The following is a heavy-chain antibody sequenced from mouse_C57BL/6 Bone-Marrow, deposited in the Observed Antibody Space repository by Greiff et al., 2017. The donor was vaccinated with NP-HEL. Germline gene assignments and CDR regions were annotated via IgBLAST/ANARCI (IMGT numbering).Heavy chain of an antibody. J-gene: IGHJ3*01. CDR3: ARRGSYYCAWFAY. CDR1: GYTFTSYW. Sequence: QVQLKQPGAELVKPGASVKLSCKASGYTFTSYWMHWVKQRPGQGLEWIGMIHPNSGSTNYNEKFKSKATLTVDKSSSTAYMQLSSLTSEDSAVYYCARRGSYYCAWFAYWGQGTLVTVSA. V-gene: IGHV1-64*01. CDR2: IHPNSGST. D-gene: IGHD1-1*01.